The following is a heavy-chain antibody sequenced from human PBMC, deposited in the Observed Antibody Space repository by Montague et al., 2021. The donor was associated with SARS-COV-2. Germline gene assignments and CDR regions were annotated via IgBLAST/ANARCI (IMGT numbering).Heavy chain of an antibody. J-gene: IGHJ4*02. CDR2: SNHSGIT. D-gene: IGHD4/OR15-4a*01. CDR1: GGSISSGSY. V-gene: IGHV4-38-2*02. CDR3: SRVISAVAGANFCFDY. Sequence: SETLSLTCTVSGGSISSGSYWGWIRQPPGKGLEWIGASNHSGITYYSPSLKSRVTISLDTSKNQFSLNLVSVTAADTAMYYCSRVISAVAGANFCFDYWGQGTLVTVSS.